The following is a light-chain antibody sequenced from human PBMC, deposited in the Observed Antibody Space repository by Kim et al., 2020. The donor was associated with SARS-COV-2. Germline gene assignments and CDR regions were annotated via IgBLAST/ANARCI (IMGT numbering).Light chain of an antibody. CDR2: DVS. CDR1: SSDVGGYNY. V-gene: IGLV2-14*04. J-gene: IGLJ3*02. CDR3: TSYTSSSTWV. Sequence: GQSITISCTGTSSDVGGYNYVSWYQQYPGKAPKLMIYDVSKRPSGVSNRFSGSKSGNTASLTISGLQAEDEADYYCTSYTSSSTWVFGGGTQLTVL.